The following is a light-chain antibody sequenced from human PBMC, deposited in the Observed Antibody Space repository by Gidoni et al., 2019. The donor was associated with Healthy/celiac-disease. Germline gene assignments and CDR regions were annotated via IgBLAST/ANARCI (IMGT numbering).Light chain of an antibody. CDR2: DDS. J-gene: IGLJ2*01. Sequence: YVLPQPPSVPVAPGKTARITCGGNNIGSKSVHWYQQRPGQAPVLVVYDDSDRPSGIPERFSGSNSGNTATLTISRVEAGDEADYYCQVWDSSSDPHVVFGGGTKLTVL. CDR3: QVWDSSSDPHVV. CDR1: NIGSKS. V-gene: IGLV3-21*03.